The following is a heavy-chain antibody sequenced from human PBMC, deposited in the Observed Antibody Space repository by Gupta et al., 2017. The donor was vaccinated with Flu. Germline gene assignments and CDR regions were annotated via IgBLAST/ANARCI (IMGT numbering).Heavy chain of an antibody. V-gene: IGHV4-59*01. Sequence: SGGSISSYYWTWIRQPPGKGLEWIGYIYYSGITNYNPSLKSRVTISVDTSKKQFSLKLSSVTAADTAVYYCTRGYITFDYWGQGTLVTVSS. D-gene: IGHD1-20*01. CDR3: TRGYITFDY. CDR2: IYYSGIT. J-gene: IGHJ4*02. CDR1: GGSISSYY.